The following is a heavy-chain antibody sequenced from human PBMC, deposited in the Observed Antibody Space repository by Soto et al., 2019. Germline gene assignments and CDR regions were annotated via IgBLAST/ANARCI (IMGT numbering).Heavy chain of an antibody. CDR1: GGSFSGYY. CDR2: INHSGNT. D-gene: IGHD4-17*01. J-gene: IGHJ6*02. V-gene: IGHV4-34*01. Sequence: SETLSLTCAVYGGSFSGYYWSWIRQPPGKGLEWIGEINHSGNTNYSPSLKSRFTISEDTSKNQFSLKLNSVTAADTAVYYCARGPKTTVTATGSYYYGMDVWGRGTTVTVSS. CDR3: ARGPKTTVTATGSYYYGMDV.